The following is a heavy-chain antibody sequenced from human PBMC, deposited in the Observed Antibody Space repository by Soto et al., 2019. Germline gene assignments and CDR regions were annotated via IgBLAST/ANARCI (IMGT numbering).Heavy chain of an antibody. CDR1: GYTFTSYA. D-gene: IGHD2-15*01. J-gene: IGHJ1*01. CDR3: ARAHHCSGGSCYSGYFQH. CDR2: INAGNGNT. V-gene: IGHV1-3*01. Sequence: ASVKVSCKASGYTFTSYAMHWVRQAPGQRLEWMGWINAGNGNTKYSQKFQGRVTITRDTSASTAYMELSSLRSEDTAVYYCARAHHCSGGSCYSGYFQHWGQGTLVTVSS.